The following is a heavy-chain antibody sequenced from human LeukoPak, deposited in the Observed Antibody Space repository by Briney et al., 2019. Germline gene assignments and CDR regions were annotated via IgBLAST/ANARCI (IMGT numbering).Heavy chain of an antibody. CDR1: GGSISSYY. D-gene: IGHD2-2*02. CDR3: ARHAGYCSSTSCYMGKYNWFDP. V-gene: IGHV4-4*09. Sequence: SETLSLTCTVSGGSISSYYWSWIRQPPGKGLEWIGYIYTSGSTNYNPSLKSRVTISVDTSKNQFSLKLSSVTAADTAVYCCARHAGYCSSTSCYMGKYNWFDPWGQGTLVTVSS. J-gene: IGHJ5*02. CDR2: IYTSGST.